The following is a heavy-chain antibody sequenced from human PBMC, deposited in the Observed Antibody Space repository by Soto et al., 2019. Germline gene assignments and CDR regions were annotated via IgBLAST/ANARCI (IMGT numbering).Heavy chain of an antibody. Sequence: GGSLRLSCAASGFTFSSYGMSWVRQAPGKGLEWVSAISGNGGNTYYADSVKGRFTISRDNSKNTLYLQMNSLRAEDTAVYYCAKGLYCSGGSCYSGGFDIWGQGTMVTVSS. CDR3: AKGLYCSGGSCYSGGFDI. J-gene: IGHJ3*02. CDR2: ISGNGGNT. V-gene: IGHV3-23*01. D-gene: IGHD2-15*01. CDR1: GFTFSSYG.